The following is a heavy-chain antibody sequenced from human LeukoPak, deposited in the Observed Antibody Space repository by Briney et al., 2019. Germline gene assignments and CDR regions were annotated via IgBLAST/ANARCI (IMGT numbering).Heavy chain of an antibody. CDR1: GFTFSTYA. Sequence: GGSLRLSCAASGFTFSTYAMHWVRQAPGKGLEWVAVISYDGSTKYYADSVKGRFTISRDNSKNTLYLQMNSLRAEDTAVYYCARDGGYYGSGSYYGMDVWGQGTTVTVSS. CDR2: ISYDGSTK. CDR3: ARDGGYYGSGSYYGMDV. D-gene: IGHD3-10*01. V-gene: IGHV3-30-3*01. J-gene: IGHJ6*02.